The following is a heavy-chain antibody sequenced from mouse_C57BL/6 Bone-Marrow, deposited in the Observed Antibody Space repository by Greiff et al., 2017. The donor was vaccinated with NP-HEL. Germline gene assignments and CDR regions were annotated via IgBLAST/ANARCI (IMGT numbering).Heavy chain of an antibody. CDR3: ARSYYYGSSFFAY. CDR1: GYTFTSYG. V-gene: IGHV1-81*01. J-gene: IGHJ3*01. CDR2: IYPRSGNT. D-gene: IGHD1-1*01. Sequence: VQLQQSGAELARPGASVKLSCKASGYTFTSYGISWVKQSNGQGLEWIGEIYPRSGNTYYNEKFKGKATLTADKSSSTAYMWLRSLTSEDSAVYFCARSYYYGSSFFAYWGQGTLVTVSA.